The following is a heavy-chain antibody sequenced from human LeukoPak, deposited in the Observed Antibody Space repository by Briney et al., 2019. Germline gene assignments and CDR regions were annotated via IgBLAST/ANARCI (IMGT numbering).Heavy chain of an antibody. CDR3: ARHRLHYYDSSGYYLNWFDP. D-gene: IGHD3-22*01. V-gene: IGHV4-34*01. Sequence: PSETLSLTCAVYGGSFSGYYWSWIRQPPGKGLEWIGEINHSGSTNYNPSLKSRVTISVDTSKNQFSLKLSSVTAADTAVYYCARHRLHYYDSSGYYLNWFDPWGQGTLVTVSS. J-gene: IGHJ5*02. CDR2: INHSGST. CDR1: GGSFSGYY.